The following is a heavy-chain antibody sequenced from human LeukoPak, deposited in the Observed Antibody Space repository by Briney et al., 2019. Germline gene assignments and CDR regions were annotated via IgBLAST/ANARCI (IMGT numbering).Heavy chain of an antibody. J-gene: IGHJ4*02. D-gene: IGHD3-9*01. CDR2: IKQDGSEK. CDR1: GFTFSSYW. Sequence: GSLRLSCAASGFTFSSYWMSWVRQAPGKGLEWVANIKQDGSEKYYVDSVKGRFTISRDNAKNSLYLQMNSLRAEDTAVYYCARPYYDILTGMEYYFDYWGQGTLVTVSS. V-gene: IGHV3-7*03. CDR3: ARPYYDILTGMEYYFDY.